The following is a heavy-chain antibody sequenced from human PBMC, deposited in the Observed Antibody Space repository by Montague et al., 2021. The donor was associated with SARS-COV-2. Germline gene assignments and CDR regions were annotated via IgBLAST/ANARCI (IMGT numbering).Heavy chain of an antibody. CDR3: GRVIFSATSNPLDC. V-gene: IGHV4-39*07. CDR2: MYYSGST. J-gene: IGHJ4*02. D-gene: IGHD2-15*01. Sequence: SETLSLTCTVSGGSISSYHHYWGWIRQPPGKGLEWIGAMYYSGSTWLNPSLKSRVTISVDTSKNQLSLNLRSVTAADTAVYFCGRVIFSATSNPLDCWGPGALVTVSS. CDR1: GGSISSYHHY.